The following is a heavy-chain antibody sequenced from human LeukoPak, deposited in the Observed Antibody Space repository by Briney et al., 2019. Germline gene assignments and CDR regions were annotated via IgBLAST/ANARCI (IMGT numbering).Heavy chain of an antibody. J-gene: IGHJ4*02. Sequence: SETLSLTCTVSGGSISSYYWSWIRQPPGKGLEWIGHIYYSGSTHYNPSLKSRVTISVDTSKNQFSLKLSSVTASDTAVYYCARHVGNSGSGSYLTYFDYWGQGTLVTVSS. CDR3: ARHVGNSGSGSYLTYFDY. V-gene: IGHV4-59*08. D-gene: IGHD3-10*01. CDR2: IYYSGST. CDR1: GGSISSYY.